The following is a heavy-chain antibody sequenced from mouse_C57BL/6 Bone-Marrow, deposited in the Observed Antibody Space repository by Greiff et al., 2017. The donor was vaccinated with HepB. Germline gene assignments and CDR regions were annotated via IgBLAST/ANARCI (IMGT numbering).Heavy chain of an antibody. J-gene: IGHJ3*01. Sequence: EVKLMESGPVLVKPGASVKMSCKASGYTFTDYYMNWVKQSHGKSLEWIGVINPYNGGTSYNQKFKGQATLTVDKSSSTAYMELNSLTSEDSAVYYCARDGSSPAWFAYWGQGTLVTVSA. CDR1: GYTFTDYY. D-gene: IGHD1-1*01. CDR3: ARDGSSPAWFAY. V-gene: IGHV1-19*01. CDR2: INPYNGGT.